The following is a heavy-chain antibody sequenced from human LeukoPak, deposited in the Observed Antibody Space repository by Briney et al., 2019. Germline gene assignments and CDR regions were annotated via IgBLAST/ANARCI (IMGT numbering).Heavy chain of an antibody. CDR3: ARVSYSSSSDPDY. CDR1: GFTFSSYS. Sequence: GGSLRLSCADSGFTFSSYSMNWVRQAPGKGLEWVSSISSSSSYIYYADSVKGRFTLSTDKAQNSLYLQMNSLRAEDTAVYYCARVSYSSSSDPDYWGQGTLVTVSS. J-gene: IGHJ4*02. V-gene: IGHV3-21*01. CDR2: ISSSSSYI. D-gene: IGHD6-13*01.